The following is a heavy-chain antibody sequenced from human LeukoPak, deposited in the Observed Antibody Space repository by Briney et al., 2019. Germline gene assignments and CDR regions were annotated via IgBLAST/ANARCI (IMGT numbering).Heavy chain of an antibody. CDR3: ARGSVRRRGVISFFDY. Sequence: GGSLRLSCAASGFTFSSYAMSWVRQAPGKGLEWVSYISSNGSTIYYADSVKGRFTISRDNPKKSLYLQMNSLRAEDTAVYYCARGSVRRRGVISFFDYWGQGTLVTVSS. CDR2: ISSNGSTI. V-gene: IGHV3-48*04. CDR1: GFTFSSYA. D-gene: IGHD3-16*02. J-gene: IGHJ4*02.